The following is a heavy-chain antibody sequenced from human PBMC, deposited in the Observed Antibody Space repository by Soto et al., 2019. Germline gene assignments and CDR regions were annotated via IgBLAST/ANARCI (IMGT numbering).Heavy chain of an antibody. V-gene: IGHV4-31*03. CDR3: ARLFTYYYDSSGYYYPPYGMDV. Sequence: QVQLQESGPGLVKPSQTLSLTCTVSGGSISSGGYYWSWIRQHPGKGLEWIGYIYYSGSTYYNPSLKSRVTISVDTSKNQFSLKLSFVTAADTAVYYCARLFTYYYDSSGYYYPPYGMDVWGQGTTVTVSS. D-gene: IGHD3-22*01. J-gene: IGHJ6*02. CDR1: GGSISSGGYY. CDR2: IYYSGST.